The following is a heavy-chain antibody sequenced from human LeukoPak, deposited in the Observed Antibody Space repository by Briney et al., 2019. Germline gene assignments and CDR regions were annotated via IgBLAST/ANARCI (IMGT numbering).Heavy chain of an antibody. CDR3: ARGDDSSADH. CDR1: GFSFSNFW. V-gene: IGHV3-7*04. D-gene: IGHD1-1*01. Sequence: GESLKISCAVSGFSFSNFWRSWVRQAPGRGLEWVANMHPEGNEKYHVESVKGRFTVSRDNTKNLLFLQMNGLRVEDTAVYYCARGDDSSADHWGQGTLVTVSS. J-gene: IGHJ4*02. CDR2: MHPEGNEK.